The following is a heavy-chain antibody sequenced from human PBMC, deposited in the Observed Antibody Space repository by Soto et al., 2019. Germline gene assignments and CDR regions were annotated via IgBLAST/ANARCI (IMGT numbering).Heavy chain of an antibody. CDR2: ISTDGSST. CDR3: ARVGRMFDYYYGMDV. Sequence: EMQLVESGGGLVKPGGSLRISCAASGFTFSNYWMHWVRQTPGKGLVWVARISTDGSSTWYADSVKGRLTISKDSAKNMLYLQMSSLRAEDTAVYYCARVGRMFDYYYGMDVWGQGTTVAVSS. J-gene: IGHJ6*02. D-gene: IGHD3-10*02. V-gene: IGHV3-74*01. CDR1: GFTFSNYW.